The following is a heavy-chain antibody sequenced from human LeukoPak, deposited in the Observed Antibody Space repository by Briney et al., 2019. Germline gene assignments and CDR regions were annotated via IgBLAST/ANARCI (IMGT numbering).Heavy chain of an antibody. CDR2: ISSSSSYI. CDR3: ARGQRWLQLRYFQH. J-gene: IGHJ1*01. Sequence: PGGSLRLSCAASGFTFSSYSMNWVRQAPGKGLEWVPSISSSSSYIYYADSVKGRFTISRDNAKNSLYLQMNSLRAEDTAVYYCARGQRWLQLRYFQHWGQGTLVTVSS. V-gene: IGHV3-21*01. CDR1: GFTFSSYS. D-gene: IGHD5-24*01.